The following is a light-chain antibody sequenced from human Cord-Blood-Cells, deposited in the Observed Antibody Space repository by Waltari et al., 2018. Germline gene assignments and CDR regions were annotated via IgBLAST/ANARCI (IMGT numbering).Light chain of an antibody. CDR3: QQRSNWPPWT. V-gene: IGKV3-11*01. J-gene: IGKJ1*01. CDR2: DAS. Sequence: EIVLTQSPATLSLSPGERATISCRASQSVSSYLAWYQQKPGQAPRPLIYDASNRATGIPARFSGSGSGTDFTLTISSLEPEDFAVYYCQQRSNWPPWTFGQGTKVEIK. CDR1: QSVSSY.